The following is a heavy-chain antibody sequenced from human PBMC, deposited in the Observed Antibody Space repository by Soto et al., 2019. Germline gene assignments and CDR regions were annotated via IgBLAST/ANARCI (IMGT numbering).Heavy chain of an antibody. J-gene: IGHJ5*02. D-gene: IGHD2-2*01. CDR1: GGSFSDYY. Sequence: QVQLHQWGAGLLKPSETLSLTCAVYGGSFSDYYWSWIRQPPGKGLEWIGEINHSGSTNYNPSLKSRVTISVDTSKNQFSLQLSSVTAADTAVYYCANRYCSSTSCYGWFDPWGQGTLVTVSS. CDR3: ANRYCSSTSCYGWFDP. CDR2: INHSGST. V-gene: IGHV4-34*01.